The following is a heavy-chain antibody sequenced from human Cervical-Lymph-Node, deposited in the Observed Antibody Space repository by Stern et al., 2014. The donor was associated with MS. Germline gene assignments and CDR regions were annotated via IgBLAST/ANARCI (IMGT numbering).Heavy chain of an antibody. D-gene: IGHD4-23*01. CDR2: ISSSSSTI. CDR1: GFTFSSYS. Sequence: EVQLVESGGGLVQPGGSLRLSCAASGFTFSSYSMNWVRQAPGKGLEWGSYISSSSSTIYYADSVKGRFTISRDNAKNSLYLQMNSLRDEDTAVYYCAREMLRWQGHDAFDIWGQGTMVTVSS. CDR3: AREMLRWQGHDAFDI. V-gene: IGHV3-48*02. J-gene: IGHJ3*02.